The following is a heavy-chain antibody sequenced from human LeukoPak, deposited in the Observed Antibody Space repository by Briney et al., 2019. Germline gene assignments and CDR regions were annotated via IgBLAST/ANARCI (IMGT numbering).Heavy chain of an antibody. D-gene: IGHD1-26*01. V-gene: IGHV4-59*12. CDR2: IYYSGST. CDR1: GGSISSYY. CDR3: ARDGGSYLGYYYGMDV. Sequence: SETLSLTCTASGGSISSYYWSWIRQPPGKGLEGIGYIYYSGSTNYNPSLKRRVTISVDTSKNQFSLKLSSVTAADTAVYYCARDGGSYLGYYYGMDVWGQGTTVTVSS. J-gene: IGHJ6*02.